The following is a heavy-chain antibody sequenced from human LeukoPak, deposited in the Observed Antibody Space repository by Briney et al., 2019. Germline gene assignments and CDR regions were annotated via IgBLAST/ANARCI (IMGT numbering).Heavy chain of an antibody. D-gene: IGHD1-7*01. V-gene: IGHV3-21*01. CDR3: AAWYNWNYEGAFDI. J-gene: IGHJ3*02. CDR1: GFTFSSYS. Sequence: GGSLRPSCAASGFTFSSYSMNWVRQAPGKGLEWVSSISSSSSYIYYADSVKGRFTISRDNAKNSLYLQMNSLRAEDTAVYYCAAWYNWNYEGAFDIWGQGTMVTVSS. CDR2: ISSSSSYI.